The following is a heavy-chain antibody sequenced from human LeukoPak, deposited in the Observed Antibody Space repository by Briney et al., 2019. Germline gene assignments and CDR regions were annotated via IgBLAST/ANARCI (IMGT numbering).Heavy chain of an antibody. CDR2: ISSSSSYI. CDR3: ARHVVAVGFDY. Sequence: GGSLRLSCAASGFTFSSYSMTWVRQAPGKGLEWVSSISSSSSYIYYADSVKGRFTISRDNAKNSLYLQMNSLRAEDTAVYYCARHVVAVGFDYWGQGTLVTVPS. V-gene: IGHV3-21*01. CDR1: GFTFSSYS. D-gene: IGHD3-22*01. J-gene: IGHJ4*02.